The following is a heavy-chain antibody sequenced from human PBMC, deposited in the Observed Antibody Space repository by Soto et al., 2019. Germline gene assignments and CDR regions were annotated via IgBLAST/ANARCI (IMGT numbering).Heavy chain of an antibody. CDR2: MNPNSGNT. V-gene: IGHV1-8*01. J-gene: IGHJ3*02. CDR3: ARSDSYDAFDI. Sequence: YDINWVRQATGQGLEWMGWMNPNSGNTGYAQKFQGRVTMTRNTSISTAYMELSSLRSEDTAVYYCARSDSYDAFDIWGQGTMVTVSS. CDR1: YD. D-gene: IGHD2-21*02.